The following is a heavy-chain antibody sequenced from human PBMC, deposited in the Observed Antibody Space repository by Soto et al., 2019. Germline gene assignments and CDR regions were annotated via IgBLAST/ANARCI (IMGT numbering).Heavy chain of an antibody. D-gene: IGHD2-15*01. J-gene: IGHJ4*02. V-gene: IGHV1-18*01. CDR1: GYTFTSYG. CDR3: ARDRSYGYCSGGSCSLFDY. Sequence: QVQLVQSGAEVKKPGASVKVSCKASGYTFTSYGISWVRQAPGQGLEWMGWISAYNGNTNYAQKLQGRVTMTTDTPTSTAYMELRSLRSDDTAVYYCARDRSYGYCSGGSCSLFDYWGQGTLVTVSS. CDR2: ISAYNGNT.